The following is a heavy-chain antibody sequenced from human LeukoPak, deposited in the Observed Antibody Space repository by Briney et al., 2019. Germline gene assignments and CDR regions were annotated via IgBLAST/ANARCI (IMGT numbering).Heavy chain of an antibody. V-gene: IGHV3-21*01. CDR3: ARHWGYYYMDV. D-gene: IGHD7-27*01. J-gene: IGHJ6*03. CDR2: ISSSSSYI. Sequence: GGSLRLSCAASGFTFSSYSMNWVRQAPGKGLEWVSSISSSSSYIYYADSVKGQFTISRDNAKNSLYLQMNSLRAEDTAVYYCARHWGYYYMDVWGKGTTVTVSS. CDR1: GFTFSSYS.